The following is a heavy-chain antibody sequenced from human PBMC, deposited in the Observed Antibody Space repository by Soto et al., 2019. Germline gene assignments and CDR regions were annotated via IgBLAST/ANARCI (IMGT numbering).Heavy chain of an antibody. CDR3: ALQQAVAGTTNWFDP. V-gene: IGHV3-11*03. CDR1: GFTFSDYY. D-gene: IGHD6-19*01. CDR2: ISSSSSYT. J-gene: IGHJ5*02. Sequence: GGSLRLSCAASGFTFSDYYMSWIRQAPGKGLEWVSYISSSSSYTNYADSVKGRFTISRDNAKNTLYLQMNSLRAEDTAVYYCALQQAVAGTTNWFDPWGQGTLVTVSS.